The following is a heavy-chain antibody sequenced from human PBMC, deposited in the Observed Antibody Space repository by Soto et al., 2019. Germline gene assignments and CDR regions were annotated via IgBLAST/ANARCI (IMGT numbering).Heavy chain of an antibody. V-gene: IGHV3-53*01. CDR3: AMQVGATDAFDI. CDR2: IYSGGST. Sequence: GGSLRLSCAASGFTVSSNYMSWVRQAPGKGLEWVSVIYSGGSTYYADSLKGRFTISRDNAKNTLYLQMKSLSAEVSAFYYCAMQVGATDAFDIWGQGTMVTVSS. J-gene: IGHJ3*02. CDR1: GFTVSSNY. D-gene: IGHD1-26*01.